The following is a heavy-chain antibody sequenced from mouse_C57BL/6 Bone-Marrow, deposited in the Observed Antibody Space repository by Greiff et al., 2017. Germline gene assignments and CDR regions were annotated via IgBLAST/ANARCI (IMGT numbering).Heavy chain of an antibody. CDR3: ARRWLLLYYAMDY. V-gene: IGHV1-54*01. J-gene: IGHJ4*01. CDR2: LNPGSGGT. Sequence: LQESGAELVRPGTSVKVSCKASGYAFTNYLIEWVKQRPGQGLEWIGVLNPGSGGTNYNEKFKGKATLTADKSSSTAYMQLSSLTSEDSAVYFCARRWLLLYYAMDYWGQGTSVTVSS. D-gene: IGHD2-3*01. CDR1: GYAFTNYL.